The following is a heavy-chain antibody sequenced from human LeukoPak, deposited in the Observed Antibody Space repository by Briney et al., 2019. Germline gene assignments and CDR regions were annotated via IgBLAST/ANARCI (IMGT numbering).Heavy chain of an antibody. Sequence: ASVKVSCKASGYTFTSYGISWVRQAPGQGLEWMGWISAYNGNTNYAQKLQGRVTMTTDTSKSTAYMELRSLRSDDTAMFYCARQVDTTMALPDYWGQGTLVTVSS. J-gene: IGHJ4*02. CDR3: ARQVDTTMALPDY. CDR1: GYTFTSYG. CDR2: ISAYNGNT. V-gene: IGHV1-18*01. D-gene: IGHD5-18*01.